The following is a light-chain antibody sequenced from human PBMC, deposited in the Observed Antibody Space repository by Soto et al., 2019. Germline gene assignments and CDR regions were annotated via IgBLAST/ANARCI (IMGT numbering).Light chain of an antibody. CDR3: QQYNNWWT. V-gene: IGKV3-15*01. J-gene: IGKJ1*01. Sequence: IVMTQSPATLSVSPGESATLSCRASQSVSSNLAWYQQKPGQAPRLLIYGASMRATGIPARFSGSGSGTAFTLTISSLQSEDFAVYYCQQYNNWWTFGQGTKVEIK. CDR2: GAS. CDR1: QSVSSN.